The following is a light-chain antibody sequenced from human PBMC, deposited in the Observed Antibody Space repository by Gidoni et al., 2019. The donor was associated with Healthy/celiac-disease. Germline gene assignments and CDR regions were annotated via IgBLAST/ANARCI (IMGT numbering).Light chain of an antibody. Sequence: DIVITQSPATRSVSPGERATLSCRASQSVSSNLAWYQQKPDQAPRLLIYGASTRATGIPARFSGSGSGTEFTLTISSLQSEDFAVYYCQQYNNWPTTFGQGTKVEIK. CDR1: QSVSSN. CDR3: QQYNNWPTT. CDR2: GAS. V-gene: IGKV3-15*01. J-gene: IGKJ1*01.